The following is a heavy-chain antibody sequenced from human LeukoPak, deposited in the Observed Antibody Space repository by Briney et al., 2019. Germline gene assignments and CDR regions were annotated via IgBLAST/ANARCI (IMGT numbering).Heavy chain of an antibody. CDR2: IYTSGST. CDR3: ARRVVVAATLGAFDI. CDR1: GGSISSGGYY. Sequence: PSETLSLTCTVSGGSISSGGYYWSWIQQPPGEGLEWIGYIYTSGSTNYNPSLKSRVTISVDTSKNQFSLKLSSVTAADTAVYYCARRVVVAATLGAFDIWGQGTMVTVSS. J-gene: IGHJ3*02. V-gene: IGHV4-61*08. D-gene: IGHD2-15*01.